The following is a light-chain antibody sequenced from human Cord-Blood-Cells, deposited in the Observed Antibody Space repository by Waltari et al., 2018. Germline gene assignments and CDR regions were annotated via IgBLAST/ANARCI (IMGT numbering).Light chain of an antibody. CDR3: SSYTSSSTYV. J-gene: IGLJ1*01. CDR2: DVS. Sequence: QSALTQPASVSGSPGQSITISCTGTSSDVGGYNYVSWYQQHPGKAPKLMIYDVSKRPSGVSNACSGSKSGNTASLTISGLQAEDEADYYCSSYTSSSTYVFGTGTKVTVL. V-gene: IGLV2-14*01. CDR1: SSDVGGYNY.